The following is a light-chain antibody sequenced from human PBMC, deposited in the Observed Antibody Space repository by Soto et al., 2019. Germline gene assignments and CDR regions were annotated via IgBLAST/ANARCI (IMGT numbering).Light chain of an antibody. Sequence: EIVLTQSPATLSLSPGEGVTLSCRASQSVNNLAWYQQKPGQAPRLLIYDASNRATGIPARFSGSGSGTDFTLTITYLATEDFAVYYCQQSAKWPLSFGGGTKVEIK. CDR3: QQSAKWPLS. V-gene: IGKV3-11*01. CDR1: QSVNN. J-gene: IGKJ4*01. CDR2: DAS.